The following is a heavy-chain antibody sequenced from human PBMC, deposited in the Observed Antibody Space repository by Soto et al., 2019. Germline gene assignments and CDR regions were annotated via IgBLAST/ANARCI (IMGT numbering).Heavy chain of an antibody. CDR3: ARENMWYLDIVATVDMDV. D-gene: IGHD5-12*01. CDR2: ISSSGSTI. V-gene: IGHV3-11*01. CDR1: GFTFSDYY. J-gene: IGHJ6*03. Sequence: GGSLRLSCAASGFTFSDYYMSWIRQAPGKGLEWVSYISSSGSTIYYADSVKGRFTISRDNAKNSLYLQMNSLRAEDTAVYYCARENMWYLDIVATVDMDVWGKGTTVTVSS.